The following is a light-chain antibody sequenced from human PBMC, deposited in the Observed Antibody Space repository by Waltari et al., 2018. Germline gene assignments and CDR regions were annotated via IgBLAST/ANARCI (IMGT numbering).Light chain of an antibody. CDR1: SSDVGSYNL. CDR3: CSYTGSPHVV. J-gene: IGLJ2*01. Sequence: QSALTQPASVSGSPGQSITISCTGTSSDVGSYNLVSWYQQHPGRAPKRMIYEVSERPSGGSNRVSGSKSGNTASLTISGLQAEDEADYYCCSYTGSPHVVFGGGTKLTVL. CDR2: EVS. V-gene: IGLV2-23*02.